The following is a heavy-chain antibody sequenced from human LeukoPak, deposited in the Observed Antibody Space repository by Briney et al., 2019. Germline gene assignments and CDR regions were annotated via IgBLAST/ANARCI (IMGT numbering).Heavy chain of an antibody. V-gene: IGHV3-23*01. J-gene: IGHJ3*02. CDR2: INSSGGST. D-gene: IGHD3-3*01. CDR3: AKDLSDFWSGSGAFDI. Sequence: GGILRLSSAASGFTFSSYAMSWVRQATGKGLDRVSAINSSGGSTYYAASAKGRFTIYRGNSKNTLYLQMNRLRAEDTAVYYCAKDLSDFWSGSGAFDIWGQGTMVTVSS. CDR1: GFTFSSYA.